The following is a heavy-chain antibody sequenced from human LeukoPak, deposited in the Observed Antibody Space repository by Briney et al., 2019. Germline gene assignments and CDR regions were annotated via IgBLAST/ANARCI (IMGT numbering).Heavy chain of an antibody. Sequence: SQTLSLTCAISGDSVSSNSAARNWIRQSPSRGLEWLGRTYYRSKWYHDYAVFVKSRITINPDTSKNHFSLQLNSVTPEDTAVYYCARDLGSETYYFYAFDIWGQGTLVTVSS. J-gene: IGHJ3*02. CDR3: ARDLGSETYYFYAFDI. CDR1: GDSVSSNSAA. D-gene: IGHD1-26*01. V-gene: IGHV6-1*01. CDR2: TYYRSKWYH.